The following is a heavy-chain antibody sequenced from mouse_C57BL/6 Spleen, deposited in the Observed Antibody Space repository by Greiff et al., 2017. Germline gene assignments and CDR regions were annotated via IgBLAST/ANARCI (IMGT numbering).Heavy chain of an antibody. D-gene: IGHD2-4*01. CDR2: ISYSGST. CDR1: GYSITSDY. Sequence: EVKLMESGPGLAKPSQTLSLTCSVTGYSITSDYWNWIRKFPGNKLEYMGYISYSGSTYYNPSLKSRISITRDTSKNQYYLQLNSVTTEDTATYYCARSYDYDGAWFAYWGQGTLVTVSA. J-gene: IGHJ3*01. CDR3: ARSYDYDGAWFAY. V-gene: IGHV3-8*01.